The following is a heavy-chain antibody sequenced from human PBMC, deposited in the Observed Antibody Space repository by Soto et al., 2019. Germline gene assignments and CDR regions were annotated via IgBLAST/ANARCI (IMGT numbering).Heavy chain of an antibody. Sequence: ASVKVSCKASGYTFTSYGISWVRQAPGQGLEWMGWISAYNGNTNYAQKLQGRVTMTTDTSTSTDYMELRSLRSDDTAVYYCARDRSSSPQNFDYWGQGPLVTVSS. CDR3: ARDRSSSPQNFDY. CDR2: ISAYNGNT. D-gene: IGHD6-13*01. J-gene: IGHJ4*02. CDR1: GYTFTSYG. V-gene: IGHV1-18*01.